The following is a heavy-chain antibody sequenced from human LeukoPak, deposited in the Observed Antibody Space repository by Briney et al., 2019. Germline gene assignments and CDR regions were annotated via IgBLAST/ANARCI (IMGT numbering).Heavy chain of an antibody. D-gene: IGHD3-10*01. CDR1: GFTFSSYG. J-gene: IGHJ6*02. V-gene: IGHV3-30*03. Sequence: TGGSLRLSCAASGFTFSSYGMHWVRQAPGKGLEWVAVISYDGSNKYYADSVKGRFTISRDNSKNTLYLQMNSLRAEDTAVYYCARDPPNYGSGTFYYYYGMDVWGQGTTVTVSS. CDR2: ISYDGSNK. CDR3: ARDPPNYGSGTFYYYYGMDV.